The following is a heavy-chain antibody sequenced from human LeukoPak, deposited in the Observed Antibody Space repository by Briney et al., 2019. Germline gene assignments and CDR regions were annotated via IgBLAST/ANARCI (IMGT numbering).Heavy chain of an antibody. D-gene: IGHD3-10*01. CDR2: IYTSGST. CDR1: GGSISSATYS. V-gene: IGHV4-61*09. Sequence: PSETLSLTCTVSGGSISSATYSWSWIRQPAGKGLEWIGHIYTSGSTNYNPSLKSRVTISADTSKNQFSLKLSSVTAADTALYYCVRDGFGDYCFDCWGQGTLVTVSS. CDR3: VRDGFGDYCFDC. J-gene: IGHJ4*02.